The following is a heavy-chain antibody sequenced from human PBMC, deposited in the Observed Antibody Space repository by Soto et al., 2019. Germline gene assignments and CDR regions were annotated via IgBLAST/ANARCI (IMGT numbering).Heavy chain of an antibody. CDR2: IYSDGNT. J-gene: IGHJ4*02. CDR3: VRQAWDY. Sequence: GGSLSLSCAASGFTVNSIYMSWVRQAPGKGLEWVSVIYSDGNTYYADSVKGRFTISRDISKNTLYLQMHSLRVEDTAVYYCVRQAWDYWGQGTLVTVSS. CDR1: GFTVNSIY. V-gene: IGHV3-66*04.